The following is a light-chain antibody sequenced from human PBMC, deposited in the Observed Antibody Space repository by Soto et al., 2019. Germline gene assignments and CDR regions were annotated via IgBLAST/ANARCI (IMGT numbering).Light chain of an antibody. CDR2: GAS. J-gene: IGKJ4*01. Sequence: EIVMTQSPATLSVSPGERATLSCRASQSVSSNLAWYQQKPGQAPRLLIYGASTSATGIPARFSGSGSGREYTLTISSLQTEDFAAYDCQQYNSRSPLTFGGGTKVEIK. V-gene: IGKV3-15*01. CDR3: QQYNSRSPLT. CDR1: QSVSSN.